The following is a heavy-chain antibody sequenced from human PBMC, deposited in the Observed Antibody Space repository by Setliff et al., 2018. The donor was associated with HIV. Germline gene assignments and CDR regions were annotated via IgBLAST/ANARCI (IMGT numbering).Heavy chain of an antibody. V-gene: IGHV3-21*01. Sequence: PGGSLRLSCAASGFTFSSYRMNWVRQAPGKGLEWVSSITSDSSYIFNADSVKGRFTISRDNSKNTVYLQMNSLRPEDTAVYYCVKGGMTNAAFNIWGPGTMVTVSS. J-gene: IGHJ3*02. CDR3: VKGGMTNAAFNI. CDR2: ITSDSSYI. D-gene: IGHD3-16*01. CDR1: GFTFSSYR.